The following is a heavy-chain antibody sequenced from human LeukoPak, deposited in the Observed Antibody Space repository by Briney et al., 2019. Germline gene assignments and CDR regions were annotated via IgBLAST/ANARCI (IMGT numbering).Heavy chain of an antibody. CDR3: ARGRLGANDY. V-gene: IGHV3-7*01. D-gene: IGHD1-26*01. Sequence: PGGSLRLSCAASGFTFRTYWMSWVRQAPGKGLEWVANIKQDGSEKNYVDSVKGRFTISRDNAKNSLYLQMNSLRVEDTAVYYCARGRLGANDYWGQGTLVTVSS. CDR1: GFTFRTYW. J-gene: IGHJ4*02. CDR2: IKQDGSEK.